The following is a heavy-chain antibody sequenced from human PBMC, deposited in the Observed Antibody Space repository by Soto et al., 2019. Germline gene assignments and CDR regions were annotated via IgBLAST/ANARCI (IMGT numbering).Heavy chain of an antibody. D-gene: IGHD6-13*01. J-gene: IGHJ5*02. Sequence: QVQLQESGPGLVKPSETLSLTCTVSGGSISSYYWSWIRQPPGKGLEWIGYIYYSGSTNYNPSLKSRVTISVDTSKNQFSLKLSSVTAADTAVYYCARVYSSPTSGFDPWGQGTLVTVSS. CDR2: IYYSGST. CDR1: GGSISSYY. V-gene: IGHV4-59*01. CDR3: ARVYSSPTSGFDP.